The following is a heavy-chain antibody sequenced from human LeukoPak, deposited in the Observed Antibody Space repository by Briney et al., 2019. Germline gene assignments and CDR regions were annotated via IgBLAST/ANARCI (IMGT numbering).Heavy chain of an antibody. CDR2: IDPNSGGT. J-gene: IGHJ4*02. CDR1: GYTFTGYY. Sequence: GASVKVSXKASGYTFTGYYMHWVRQAPGQGLEWMGRIDPNSGGTNYAQKFQGRVTMTRDTSISTAYMELSRLRSDDTAVYYCASLTPAGYSSSWYPESFDYWGQGTLVTVSS. V-gene: IGHV1-2*06. CDR3: ASLTPAGYSSSWYPESFDY. D-gene: IGHD6-13*01.